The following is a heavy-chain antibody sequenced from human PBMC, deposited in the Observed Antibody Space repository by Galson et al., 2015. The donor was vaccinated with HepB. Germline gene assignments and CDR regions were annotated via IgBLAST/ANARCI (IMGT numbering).Heavy chain of an antibody. V-gene: IGHV1-69*13. CDR2: IIPIFGTA. J-gene: IGHJ6*03. D-gene: IGHD2-2*01. CDR1: GGTFSSYA. Sequence: SVKVSCKASGGTFSSYAISWVRQAPGQGLEWMGGIIPIFGTANYAQKFQGRVTITADESTSTAYMELSSLRSEDTAVYYCARGIVVVPAAPDHYYYYYMDVWGKGTTVTVSS. CDR3: ARGIVVVPAAPDHYYYYYMDV.